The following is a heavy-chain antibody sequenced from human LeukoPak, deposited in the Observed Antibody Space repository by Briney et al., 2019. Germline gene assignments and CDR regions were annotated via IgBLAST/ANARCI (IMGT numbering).Heavy chain of an antibody. CDR3: ASIDGATVHYFDY. V-gene: IGHV4-39*07. D-gene: IGHD4-11*01. Sequence: SETLSLTCSVSGGSISSSSYFWGWIRQPPEKGLEWIGSIYYSGSTYYNPSLKSRVAISIDTSKNQFSLKLSSVTAADTAVYYCASIDGATVHYFDYWGQGTLVTVSS. CDR2: IYYSGST. J-gene: IGHJ4*02. CDR1: GGSISSSSYF.